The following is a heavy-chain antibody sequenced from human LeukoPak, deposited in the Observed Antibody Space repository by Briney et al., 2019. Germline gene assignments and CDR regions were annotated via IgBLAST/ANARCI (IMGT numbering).Heavy chain of an antibody. CDR3: APRERRFDP. D-gene: IGHD1-26*01. V-gene: IGHV4-59*03. CDR1: SASISTYY. J-gene: IGHJ5*02. CDR2: IYHSGTS. Sequence: PSETLSLTCTVSSASISTYYWSWIRQPPGKGLEWIGYIYHSGTSNYNPSLKSRVTMPVDTSKSQFSLSLSSVTSADTAVYYCAPRERRFDPWGQGTLVTVSS.